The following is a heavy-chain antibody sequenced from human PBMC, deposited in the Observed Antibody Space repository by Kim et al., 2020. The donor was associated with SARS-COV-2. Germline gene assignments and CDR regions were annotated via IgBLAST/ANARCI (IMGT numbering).Heavy chain of an antibody. CDR3: ARARTGNYGALEI. J-gene: IGHJ3*02. CDR2: INPSGSST. Sequence: ASVKVSCKASGYTFTTHYMHWVRQAPGQGLEWMGIINPSGSSTAYAPKFQGRVTMTRDTSTSTVYMELTSLTSEDTAVYYCARARTGNYGALEIWGQGTMVTVSS. D-gene: IGHD1-7*01. CDR1: GYTFTTHY. V-gene: IGHV1-46*01.